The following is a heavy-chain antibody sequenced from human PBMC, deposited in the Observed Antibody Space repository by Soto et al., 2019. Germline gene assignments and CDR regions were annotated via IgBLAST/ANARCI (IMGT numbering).Heavy chain of an antibody. J-gene: IGHJ6*03. V-gene: IGHV3-30-3*01. CDR2: ISYDGSNE. CDR3: ARDSGGDYYYWHMDV. Sequence: QVQLVESGGGVVQPGRSLRLSCAASGFTFSDYAMHWVRQAPGKGLEWVALISYDGSNEYYADSVKGRFTISRDNSKNTLYQQMNSLRGEGTAVYYCARDSGGDYYYWHMDVWGQGTPVTV. CDR1: GFTFSDYA.